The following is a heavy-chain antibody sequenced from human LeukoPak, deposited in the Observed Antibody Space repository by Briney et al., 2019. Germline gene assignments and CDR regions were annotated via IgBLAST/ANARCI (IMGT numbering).Heavy chain of an antibody. J-gene: IGHJ4*02. V-gene: IGHV4-59*01. CDR3: ARDTGDYGDAFDY. Sequence: SETLSLTCTVSGGSIRSYYWSWNRQPPGKGLEWIGYIYYSGSTNYNPSLKSRVTISVDTSKNQFSLKLSSVTAADTAVYYCARDTGDYGDAFDYWGQGTLVTVSS. CDR1: GGSIRSYY. CDR2: IYYSGST. D-gene: IGHD4-17*01.